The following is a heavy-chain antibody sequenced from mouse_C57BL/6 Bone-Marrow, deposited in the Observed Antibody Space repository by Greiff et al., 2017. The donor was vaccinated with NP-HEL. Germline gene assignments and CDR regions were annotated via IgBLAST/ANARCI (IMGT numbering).Heavy chain of an antibody. D-gene: IGHD3-2*02. J-gene: IGHJ3*01. CDR1: GYSITSGYY. CDR2: ISYDGSN. V-gene: IGHV3-6*01. Sequence: VQLQQSGPGLVKPSQSLSLTCSVTGYSITSGYYWNWIRQFPGNKLEWMGYISYDGSNNYNPSLKNRISITRDTSKNQFFLKLNSVTTEDTATYYCARGRQLRPWFAYWGQGTLVTVSA. CDR3: ARGRQLRPWFAY.